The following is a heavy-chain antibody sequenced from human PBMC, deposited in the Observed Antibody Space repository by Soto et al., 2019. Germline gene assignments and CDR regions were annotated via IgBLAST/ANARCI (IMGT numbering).Heavy chain of an antibody. V-gene: IGHV1-46*01. CDR3: AKDTYYHDSSGYYIFDY. D-gene: IGHD3-22*01. J-gene: IGHJ4*02. CDR2: INPSGGST. CDR1: GYTFTSYY. Sequence: ASVKVSCKASGYTFTSYYMHWVRQAPGQGLEWMGIINPSGGSTSYAQKFQGRVTMTRDTSTSTVYMELSSLRAEDTAVYYCAKDTYYHDSSGYYIFDYWGQGTLVTVSS.